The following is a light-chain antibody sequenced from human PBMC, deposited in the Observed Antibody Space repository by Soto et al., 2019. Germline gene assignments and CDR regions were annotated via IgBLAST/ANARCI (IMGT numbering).Light chain of an antibody. CDR3: FSFTAASTHV. CDR2: EVN. V-gene: IGLV2-14*01. J-gene: IGLJ1*01. CDR1: SSDIGAYDY. Sequence: QSALTQPASLSGSPGQSITISCTGTSSDIGAYDYVSWFQQHPGKAPKLMISEVNNRPSGVSNRFSGSKSGNTAYLTISGLQVEDDAEDFCFSFTAASTHVFGTGTKVTVL.